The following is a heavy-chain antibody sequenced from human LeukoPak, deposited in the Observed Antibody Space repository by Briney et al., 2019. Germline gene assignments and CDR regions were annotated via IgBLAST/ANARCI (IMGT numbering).Heavy chain of an antibody. CDR1: GFTFSNYW. Sequence: SGGSLRLSCAASGFTFSNYWMSWVRQAPGKGLEWVANIKQDGSETYYVDSMKGRFTISRDNAKNSLYLQMNSLRAADTAVYYCAREKFDYWGQGTLVTVSS. CDR2: IKQDGSET. J-gene: IGHJ4*02. CDR3: AREKFDY. V-gene: IGHV3-7*03.